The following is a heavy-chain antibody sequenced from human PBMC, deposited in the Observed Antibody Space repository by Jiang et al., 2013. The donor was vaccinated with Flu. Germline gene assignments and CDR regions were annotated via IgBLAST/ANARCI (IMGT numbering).Heavy chain of an antibody. CDR1: GFTFGDYA. V-gene: IGHV3-49*03. D-gene: IGHD2-2*01. CDR2: IRSKLYRGTR. Sequence: QLLESGGGLVQPGRSLRLSCTASGFTFGDYAVSWFRQAPGKGLQWVGFIRSKLYRGTREYAASVKGRFTISRDDSKSIAYLQMSSLKTEDTAVYYCTRDLVRDIILIPATYFDYWGQGALVTVSS. J-gene: IGHJ4*02. CDR3: TRDLVRDIILIPATYFDY.